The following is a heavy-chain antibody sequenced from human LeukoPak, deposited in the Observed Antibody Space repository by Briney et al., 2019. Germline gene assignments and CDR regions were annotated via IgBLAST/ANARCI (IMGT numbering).Heavy chain of an antibody. V-gene: IGHV3-11*01. CDR3: ARGGYCNSTTCYFNDWFDP. Sequence: GGSLSLSCAASGFTFSDYYMSWIRQAPGKGLEWVSYISSSGNTIYYANSVKGRFTISRDNTKNSLYLQMNSLRAEDTAVYYCARGGYCNSTTCYFNDWFDPWGQGTLVTVSS. D-gene: IGHD2-2*01. CDR1: GFTFSDYY. CDR2: ISSSGNTI. J-gene: IGHJ5*02.